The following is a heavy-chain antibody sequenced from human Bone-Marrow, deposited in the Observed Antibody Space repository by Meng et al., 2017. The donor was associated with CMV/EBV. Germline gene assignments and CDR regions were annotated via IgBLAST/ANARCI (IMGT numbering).Heavy chain of an antibody. CDR2: ISWNSGSI. Sequence: GGSLRLSCAASGFTFDDYAMHWVRQAPGKGLEWVSGISWNSGSIGYADSVKGRFTISRDNAKNSLYLQMNSLRAEDTAVYYCASVAAARDYWGQGTLVTVSS. D-gene: IGHD6-13*01. V-gene: IGHV3-9*01. J-gene: IGHJ4*02. CDR3: ASVAAARDY. CDR1: GFTFDDYA.